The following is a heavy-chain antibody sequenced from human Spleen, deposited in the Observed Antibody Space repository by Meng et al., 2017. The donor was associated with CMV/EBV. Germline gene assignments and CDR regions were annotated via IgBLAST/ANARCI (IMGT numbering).Heavy chain of an antibody. CDR2: IYTSGST. J-gene: IGHJ4*02. Sequence: QGQLRESGPGLVKPSQHLSLTCTVSGGSISSGSYYWSWIRQPAGKGLEWIGRIYTSGSTNYNPSLKSRVTISVDTSKNQFSLKLSSVTAADTAVYYCARDRSSRWELLGGYFDYWGQGTLVTVSS. D-gene: IGHD1-26*01. V-gene: IGHV4-61*02. CDR1: GGSISSGSYY. CDR3: ARDRSSRWELLGGYFDY.